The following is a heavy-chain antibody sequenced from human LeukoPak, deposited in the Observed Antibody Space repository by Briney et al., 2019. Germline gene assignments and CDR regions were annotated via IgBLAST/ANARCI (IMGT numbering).Heavy chain of an antibody. J-gene: IGHJ3*02. Sequence: ASVKVSCTASGYTFTSYAINWVRQAPGQGLEYMGWIRTSTGSPTYAQGFTGRFVFSLDTSVNTAYLQISSLKAEDTAVYYCARDLDSAAFDIWGQGTMVTVSS. CDR2: IRTSTGSP. CDR1: GYTFTSYA. V-gene: IGHV7-4-1*02. D-gene: IGHD2-15*01. CDR3: ARDLDSAAFDI.